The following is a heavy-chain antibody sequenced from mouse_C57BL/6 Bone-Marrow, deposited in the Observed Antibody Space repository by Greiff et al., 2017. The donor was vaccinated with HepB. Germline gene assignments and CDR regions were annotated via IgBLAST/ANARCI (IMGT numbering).Heavy chain of an antibody. Sequence: EVQVVESGEGLVKPGGSLKLSCAASGFTFSSYAMSWVRQTPEKRLEWVAYISSGGDYIYYADTVKGRFTISRDNARNTLYLQMSSLKSEDTAMYYCTRGGYYYGSSNAMDYWGQGTSVTVSS. CDR1: GFTFSSYA. CDR3: TRGGYYYGSSNAMDY. J-gene: IGHJ4*01. V-gene: IGHV5-9-1*02. D-gene: IGHD1-1*01. CDR2: ISSGGDYI.